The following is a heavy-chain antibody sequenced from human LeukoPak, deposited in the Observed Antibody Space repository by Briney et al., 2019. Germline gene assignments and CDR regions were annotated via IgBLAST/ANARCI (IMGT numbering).Heavy chain of an antibody. CDR2: IYYSGST. V-gene: IGHV4-31*03. D-gene: IGHD6-13*01. Sequence: PSETLSLTCTVSGGSISSGGYSWTWIRQHPGKGLEWIGNIYYSGSTSYNPSLKSRVTMSVDTSENQFSLKVSSVTAADTAVYYCARETNQRQLGHDAFDIWGQGTMVTVSS. CDR1: GGSISSGGYS. J-gene: IGHJ3*02. CDR3: ARETNQRQLGHDAFDI.